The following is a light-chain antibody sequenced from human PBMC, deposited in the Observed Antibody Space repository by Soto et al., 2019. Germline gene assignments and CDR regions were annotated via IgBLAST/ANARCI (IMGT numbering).Light chain of an antibody. CDR1: QSVSYN. CDR3: QQYKNWPPLT. Sequence: EIVMTQSPATLSVSPGETATLSCRASQSVSYNLAWYQQKPGQGPRLLIYGAFTRAIGIPARFSGSGSGTDFTLTISSLQSEDFAVYYCQQYKNWPPLTFGGGTKVEIK. CDR2: GAF. V-gene: IGKV3-15*01. J-gene: IGKJ4*01.